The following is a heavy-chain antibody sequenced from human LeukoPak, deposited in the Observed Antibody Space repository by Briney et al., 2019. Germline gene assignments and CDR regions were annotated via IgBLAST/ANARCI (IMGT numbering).Heavy chain of an antibody. J-gene: IGHJ5*02. CDR1: GYTFTGYY. CDR2: INPNSGGT. V-gene: IGHV1-2*02. Sequence: ASVKVSCKASGYTFTGYYMHWVRQAPGQGLEWMGWINPNSGGTNYAQKFQGRVTMTRDTSISTAYMELSRLRSDDTAVYYCARAGAEVTGWFDPWGQGTLVTVSS. CDR3: ARAGAEVTGWFDP. D-gene: IGHD1-14*01.